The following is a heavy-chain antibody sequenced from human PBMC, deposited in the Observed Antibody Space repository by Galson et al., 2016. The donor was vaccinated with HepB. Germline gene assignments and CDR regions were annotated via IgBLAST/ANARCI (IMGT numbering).Heavy chain of an antibody. V-gene: IGHV4-39*01. CDR3: ARHYEYGDYLDY. D-gene: IGHD4/OR15-4a*01. J-gene: IGHJ4*02. CDR1: GGSIDNSNHY. Sequence: SETLSLTCTVSGGSIDNSNHYWGWIRQPPGMGLEWIGSIYYSGRTNYRSSPKSRVSISADTSKNEFSLRLTSVTAADTALYYCARHYEYGDYLDYWGQGTLVTVSS. CDR2: IYYSGRT.